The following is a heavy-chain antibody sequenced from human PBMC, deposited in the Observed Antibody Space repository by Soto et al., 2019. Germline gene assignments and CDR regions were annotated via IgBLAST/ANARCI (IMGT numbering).Heavy chain of an antibody. V-gene: IGHV1-69*02. Sequence: QVQLVQSGAEVKRPGSSVKVSCKASGDTFNFYSINWVRQAPGLGLEWMGRVNPIVSMSNYAQKFQGRVTMTADKSTSTAYMELSSLVSEDTAIYYCGSSYGAGYRAFDYWGQGALVTVSS. CDR3: GSSYGAGYRAFDY. CDR2: VNPIVSMS. J-gene: IGHJ4*02. D-gene: IGHD3-10*01. CDR1: GDTFNFYS.